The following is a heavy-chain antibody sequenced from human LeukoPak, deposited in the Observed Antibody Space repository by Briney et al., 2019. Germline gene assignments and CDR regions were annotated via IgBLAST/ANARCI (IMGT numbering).Heavy chain of an antibody. CDR2: MNQDGSER. V-gene: IGHV3-7*01. Sequence: GGSLRLSCAASGIRLSYYWMSWVRQTPLKGLEWVATMNQDGSERYYVDSVKGRFIISRDNAKNSLFLQMNSLRVEDTADYYCATESGRGPDSWGQGTLVTVSS. J-gene: IGHJ5*01. CDR1: GIRLSYYW. CDR3: ATESGRGPDS.